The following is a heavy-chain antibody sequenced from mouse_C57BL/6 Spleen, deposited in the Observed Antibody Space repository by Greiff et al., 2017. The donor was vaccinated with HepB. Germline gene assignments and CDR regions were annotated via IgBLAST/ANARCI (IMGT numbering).Heavy chain of an antibody. V-gene: IGHV1-22*01. Sequence: EVKLVESGPELVKPGASVKMSCKASGYTFTDYNMHWVKQSHGKSLEWIGYINPNNGGTSYNQKFKGKATLTVNKSSSTAYMELRSLTSEDSAVYYCARGGYSNYGYFDVWGTGTTVTVSS. J-gene: IGHJ1*03. CDR2: INPNNGGT. D-gene: IGHD2-5*01. CDR3: ARGGYSNYGYFDV. CDR1: GYTFTDYN.